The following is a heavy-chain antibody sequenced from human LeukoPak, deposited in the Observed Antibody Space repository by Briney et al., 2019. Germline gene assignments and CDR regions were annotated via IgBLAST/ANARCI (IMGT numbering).Heavy chain of an antibody. CDR1: AFTFSAYG. CDR3: AKDLRYYDSSGYYGFDY. CDR2: IRYDGSNK. V-gene: IGHV3-30*02. D-gene: IGHD3-22*01. J-gene: IGHJ4*02. Sequence: PGGSLRLSCAASAFTFSAYGMHWVRQAPGKGLEWVAFIRYDGSNKYYADSVKGRFTISRDNSKNTLYLQMNSLRAEDTAVYYCAKDLRYYDSSGYYGFDYWGQGTLVTVSS.